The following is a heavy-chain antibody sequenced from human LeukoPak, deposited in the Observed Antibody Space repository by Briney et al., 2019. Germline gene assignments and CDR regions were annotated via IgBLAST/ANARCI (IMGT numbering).Heavy chain of an antibody. V-gene: IGHV3-64D*06. Sequence: GGSLRLSCSVSGFTFSTYVMHWVRQAPGKGLEYVSAISSNGDNTYYADSVKGRFTISRDNSKNTLYLQMSSLSADDTAMYYCVRGTGYWGQGTLVTVSS. CDR2: ISSNGDNT. J-gene: IGHJ4*02. CDR3: VRGTGY. CDR1: GFTFSTYV.